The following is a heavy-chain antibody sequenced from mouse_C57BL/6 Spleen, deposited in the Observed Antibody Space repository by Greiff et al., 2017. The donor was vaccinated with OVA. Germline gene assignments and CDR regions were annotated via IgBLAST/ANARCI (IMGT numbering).Heavy chain of an antibody. CDR1: GYTFTSYW. Sequence: EVQLQQSGTVLARPGASVKMSCKTSGYTFTSYWMHWVKQRPGQGLEWIGAIYPGNSDTSYNQKFKGKAKLTAVTSASTAYMELSSLTNEDSAVYYCTRDSSDLYAMDYWGQGTSVTVSS. D-gene: IGHD3-2*02. V-gene: IGHV1-5*01. CDR2: IYPGNSDT. CDR3: TRDSSDLYAMDY. J-gene: IGHJ4*01.